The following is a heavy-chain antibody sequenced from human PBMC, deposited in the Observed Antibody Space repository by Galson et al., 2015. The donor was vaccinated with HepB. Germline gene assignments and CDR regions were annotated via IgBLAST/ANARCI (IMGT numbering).Heavy chain of an antibody. CDR1: GYSFTNYW. CDR2: IKSKTDGGTT. V-gene: IGHV3-15*01. CDR3: TTPRPDS. J-gene: IGHJ4*02. Sequence: SGAEVKKPGESLKISCKGSGYSFTNYWIGWVRQAPGKGLEWVGRIKSKTDGGTTDYAAPVKGRFTISRDDSKNTLYLQMNSLKTEDTAVYYCTTPRPDSWGQGTLVTVSS.